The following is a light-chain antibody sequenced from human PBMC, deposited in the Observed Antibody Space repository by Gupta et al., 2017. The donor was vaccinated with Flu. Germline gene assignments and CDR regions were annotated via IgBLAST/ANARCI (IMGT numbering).Light chain of an antibody. CDR1: KLGDKY. CDR3: KEWDRSTSV. Sequence: SYELTQPPSVSVSPGQTASITCSGDKLGDKYACWYQQKPGHSPVLGIYQDSKRPSGIPERVSGSNSGNTVTMTSSETQAMEDYDYYCKEWDRSTSVFGGGTKLTVL. CDR2: QDS. V-gene: IGLV3-1*01. J-gene: IGLJ2*01.